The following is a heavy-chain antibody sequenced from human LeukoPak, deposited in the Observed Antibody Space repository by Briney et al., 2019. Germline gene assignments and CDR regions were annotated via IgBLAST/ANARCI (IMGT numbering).Heavy chain of an antibody. CDR3: ARGSRFWLGNFFRQPLFFDY. D-gene: IGHD3-10*01. V-gene: IGHV4-34*01. CDR2: INDSGST. CDR1: GESSSGYY. Sequence: SETLSLTCAVYGESSSGYYWNWIRQPPGKGLEWIGEINDSGSTNYSPPLKSRVTMSVDTSKNQFSLQLSSVTAADTAVYYCARGSRFWLGNFFRQPLFFDYWGQGNLATVSS. J-gene: IGHJ4*02.